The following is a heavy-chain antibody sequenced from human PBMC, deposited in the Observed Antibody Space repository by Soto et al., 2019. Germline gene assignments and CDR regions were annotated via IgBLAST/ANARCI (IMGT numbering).Heavy chain of an antibody. V-gene: IGHV6-1*01. J-gene: IGHJ4*02. CDR2: TYYRSKWYN. D-gene: IGHD6-13*01. CDR3: ARASGYSSSDSFDY. CDR1: GDSVSSISAA. Sequence: SQALSRTCAIPGDSVSSISAAWNWIRQSPSRGLEWLGRTYYRSKWYNDYAVSVKSRLTINPDTSKNQFSLQLNSVTPEDTAVYYCARASGYSSSDSFDYWGQGTLVTVSS.